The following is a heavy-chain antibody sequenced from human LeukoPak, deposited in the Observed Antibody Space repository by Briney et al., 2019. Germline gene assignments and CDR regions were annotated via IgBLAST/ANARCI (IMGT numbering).Heavy chain of an antibody. Sequence: GSLRLSCAASGFTVSSNYMSWIRQPPGKGLEWIGEINHSGSTNYNPSLKSRVTISVDTSKNQFSLKLSSVTAADTAVYYCARRKYYYDSSGYHPFDYWGQGTLVTVSS. CDR1: GFTVSSNY. CDR3: ARRKYYYDSSGYHPFDY. D-gene: IGHD3-22*01. V-gene: IGHV4-34*01. J-gene: IGHJ4*02. CDR2: INHSGST.